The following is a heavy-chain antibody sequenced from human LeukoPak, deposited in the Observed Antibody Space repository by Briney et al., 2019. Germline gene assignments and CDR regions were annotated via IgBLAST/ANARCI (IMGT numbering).Heavy chain of an antibody. V-gene: IGHV1-2*02. Sequence: GASVKVSCKASGYTFTSYAMNWVRQAPGQGLEWMGWINPNSGGTNYAQKFQGRVTMTRDTSISTVYMELSRLRSDDTAVYYCARAYYYGSGSPRYYYYYYMDVWGKGTTVTVSS. CDR1: GYTFTSYA. CDR2: INPNSGGT. D-gene: IGHD3-10*01. CDR3: ARAYYYGSGSPRYYYYYYMDV. J-gene: IGHJ6*03.